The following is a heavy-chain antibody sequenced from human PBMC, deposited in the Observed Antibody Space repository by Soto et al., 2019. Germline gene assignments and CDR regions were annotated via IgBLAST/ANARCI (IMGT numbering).Heavy chain of an antibody. Sequence: QITLKESGPTLVKPTQTLTLTCTFSGFSLTTRGVGVGWIRQPPGKALECLALIYWDDDKRYSPSLQSRLSLTKDNSKNPVVLTMTNLDPVDTATYYCAHIPNYYQYDWFDPWGQGTLVSVSS. CDR1: GFSLTTRGVG. D-gene: IGHD3-16*01. CDR3: AHIPNYYQYDWFDP. J-gene: IGHJ5*02. V-gene: IGHV2-5*02. CDR2: IYWDDDK.